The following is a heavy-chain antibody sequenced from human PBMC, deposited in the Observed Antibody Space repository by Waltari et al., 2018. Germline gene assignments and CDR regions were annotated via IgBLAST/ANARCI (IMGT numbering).Heavy chain of an antibody. CDR2: IYHSGST. J-gene: IGHJ4*02. CDR3: ARHKYSGYDFDY. D-gene: IGHD5-12*01. CDR1: GYSISSGYY. V-gene: IGHV4-38-2*01. Sequence: QVQLQESGPGLVKPSETLSLTCAVSGYSISSGYYWGWIRQPPGKGLEWIGSIYHSGSTYYNPSLKSRVTISVDTSKNQFSLKLSSVTAADTAVYYCARHKYSGYDFDYWGQGTLVTVSS.